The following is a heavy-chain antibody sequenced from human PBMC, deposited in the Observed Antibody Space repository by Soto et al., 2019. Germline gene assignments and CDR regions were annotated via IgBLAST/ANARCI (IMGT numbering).Heavy chain of an antibody. CDR2: MYPSGSS. Sequence: QVQLQESGPGLVKPSETLSLTCAVSGGSIDTSNWWSWYRRPPGKGLEWIGEMYPSGSSNRNPSLNSRVTISLDTSNNHFSLKLTSLTAADTAIYYCAREGFDHRTDSWGQGIPVTVSS. CDR1: GGSIDTSNW. J-gene: IGHJ4*02. V-gene: IGHV4-4*02. CDR3: AREGFDHRTDS.